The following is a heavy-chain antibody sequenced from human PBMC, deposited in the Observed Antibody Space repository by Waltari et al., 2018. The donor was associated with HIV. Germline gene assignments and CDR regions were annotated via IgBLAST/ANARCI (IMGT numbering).Heavy chain of an antibody. CDR2: FDPEDDET. D-gene: IGHD1-26*01. J-gene: IGHJ6*02. CDR1: GSTLTELS. CDR3: ATGGGTTSIQLYDLDV. Sequence: QVQLIQSGAEVKKPGASVTVSCQVFGSTLTELSMHWVRQAPGKGLEWMGGFDPEDDETIYAQKFQGRVTMTEDTSTDSAYMELSSLTSEDTAVYYCATGGGTTSIQLYDLDVWGQGTTVTVSS. V-gene: IGHV1-24*01.